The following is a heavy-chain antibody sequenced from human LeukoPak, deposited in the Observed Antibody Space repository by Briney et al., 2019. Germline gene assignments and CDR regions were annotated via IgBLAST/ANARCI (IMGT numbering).Heavy chain of an antibody. Sequence: GGSLRLSCVTSGFTFGSYAMSWVRQAPGKGLEWVSAITASGGDTYHADSVKGRFTISRDNSKNILWLQMNSLRVEDTAVYFCVKGSDSGRPYYFDCWGQGTLVFVSS. J-gene: IGHJ4*02. V-gene: IGHV3-23*01. CDR3: VKGSDSGRPYYFDC. CDR1: GFTFGSYA. CDR2: ITASGGDT. D-gene: IGHD6-25*01.